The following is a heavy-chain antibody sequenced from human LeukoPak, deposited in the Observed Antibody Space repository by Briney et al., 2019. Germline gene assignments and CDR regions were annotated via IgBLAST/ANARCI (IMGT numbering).Heavy chain of an antibody. V-gene: IGHV1-18*01. D-gene: IGHD1-26*01. Sequence: ASVKVSCKASGFTFASYAISWVRQAPGQGLEWMGWINVYNGNTNYAQRLQGRVTMTTVTSKSTAYMELRSLRSDDTAVYYCARDRGELHLDYWGQGTLVTVSS. CDR2: INVYNGNT. CDR1: GFTFASYA. CDR3: ARDRGELHLDY. J-gene: IGHJ4*02.